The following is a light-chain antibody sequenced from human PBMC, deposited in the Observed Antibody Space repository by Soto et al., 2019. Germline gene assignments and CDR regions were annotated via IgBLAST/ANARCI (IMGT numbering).Light chain of an antibody. J-gene: IGKJ1*01. CDR2: KAS. V-gene: IGKV1-5*03. Sequence: IQDTQSPSTLSSSIGDRVTITCRASQAISSWLAWYQQKPGKAPKLLIYKASTLKSGVPSRFSGSGSGTDFTLTISSLQSDDFATYYCQQYNSYSEAFGQGTKVDIK. CDR3: QQYNSYSEA. CDR1: QAISSW.